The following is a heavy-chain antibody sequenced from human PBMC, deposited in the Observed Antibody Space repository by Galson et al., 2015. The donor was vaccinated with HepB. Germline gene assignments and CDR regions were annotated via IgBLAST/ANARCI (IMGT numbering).Heavy chain of an antibody. CDR1: GFTFSSYN. CDR3: ARGGGTYYYGSGSYATPFDY. Sequence: SLRLSCAASGFTFSSYNMNWVRQAPGKGLEWVSSISSSSTYIFHADSVKGRFTISRDNANNSLYLQMNSLTVDDTAVYYCARGGGTYYYGSGSYATPFDYWGQGILVTVSS. J-gene: IGHJ4*02. D-gene: IGHD3-10*01. V-gene: IGHV3-21*01. CDR2: ISSSSTYI.